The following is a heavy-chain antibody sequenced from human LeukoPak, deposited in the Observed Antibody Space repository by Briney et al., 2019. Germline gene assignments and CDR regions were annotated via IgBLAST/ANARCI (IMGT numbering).Heavy chain of an antibody. D-gene: IGHD3-3*01. CDR3: ARDHANYDFWSGYYTPYNWFDP. V-gene: IGHV3-7*01. CDR2: IKQDGSEK. CDR1: GFTFSSYW. J-gene: IGHJ5*02. Sequence: PGGSLRLSCAASGFTFSSYWMSWVRQAPGKGLEWVATIKQDGSEKYYVDSVKGRFTISRDNAKNSLYLQMNSLRAEDTAVYYCARDHANYDFWSGYYTPYNWFDPWGQGTLVTVSS.